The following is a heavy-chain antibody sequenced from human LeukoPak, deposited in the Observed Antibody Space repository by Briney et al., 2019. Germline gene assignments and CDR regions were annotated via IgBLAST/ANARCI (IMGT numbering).Heavy chain of an antibody. D-gene: IGHD3-10*01. V-gene: IGHV3-53*01. Sequence: GGSLRLSCAASGFTVSSNYMSWVRQAPGKGLEWVSVICSGGSTYYADSVKGRFTISRDNSKNTLYLQMNSLRAEDTAVYYCARVKGSGSYTHFDYWGQGTLVTVSS. CDR1: GFTVSSNY. CDR3: ARVKGSGSYTHFDY. CDR2: ICSGGST. J-gene: IGHJ4*02.